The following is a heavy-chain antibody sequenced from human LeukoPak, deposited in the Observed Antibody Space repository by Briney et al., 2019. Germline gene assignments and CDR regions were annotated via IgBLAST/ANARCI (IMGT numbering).Heavy chain of an antibody. J-gene: IGHJ4*02. CDR2: INYSGNS. CDR1: GDSISTDY. Sequence: PSETLSLTCIVSGDSISTDYWSWIRQSPGKGLEWIGYINYSGNSEYNPSLKSRVTISVDRSKKQVSLKMRSVTAADTAVYYCARLDCTSDTCYNYWALGALVTVSS. V-gene: IGHV4-59*08. D-gene: IGHD2-21*01. CDR3: ARLDCTSDTCYNY.